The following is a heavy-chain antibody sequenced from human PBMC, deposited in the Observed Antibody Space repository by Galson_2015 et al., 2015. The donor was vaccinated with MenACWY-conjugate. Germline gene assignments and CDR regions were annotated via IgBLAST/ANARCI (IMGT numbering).Heavy chain of an antibody. CDR2: IYHTGST. V-gene: IGHV4-38-2*02. Sequence: SETLSLTCTVSGYSFSSGWYWTWIRQPPGKGLEWIASIYHTGSTYYNPSLKSRVSISIQTSNNQFSLNLNSVTAADTAMYYCARGGGIAVAGDWGQGTTVTVSS. CDR1: GYSFSSGWY. J-gene: IGHJ6*02. CDR3: ARGGGIAVAGD. D-gene: IGHD6-19*01.